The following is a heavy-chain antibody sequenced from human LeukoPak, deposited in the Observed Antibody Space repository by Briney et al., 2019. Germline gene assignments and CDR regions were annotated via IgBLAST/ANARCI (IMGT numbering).Heavy chain of an antibody. J-gene: IGHJ5*01. CDR2: IYYSGNT. Sequence: SETLSLTCTVSGGSISSSTYHWGWIRQPPGKGLEWIGSIYYSGNTYYNPSLKSRVTISVDTSKNQFSVKLSSVTAADTAVYYCARHSSPHAGSSSWYDFWGQGTLVTVSS. CDR1: GGSISSSTYH. CDR3: ARHSSPHAGSSSWYDF. V-gene: IGHV4-39*01. D-gene: IGHD2-15*01.